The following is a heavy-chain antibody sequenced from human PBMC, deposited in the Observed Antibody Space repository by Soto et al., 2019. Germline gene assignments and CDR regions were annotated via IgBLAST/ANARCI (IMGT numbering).Heavy chain of an antibody. CDR1: GFTFSSYA. J-gene: IGHJ4*02. D-gene: IGHD6-13*01. Sequence: GGSLGLSCAASGFTFSSYAMSWVRQAPGKGLEWVSAISGSGGSTYYADSVKGRFTISRDNSKNTLYLQMNSLRAEDTAVYYCAKDEYAASWYEINFDYWGQGTLVTVSS. CDR2: ISGSGGST. V-gene: IGHV3-23*01. CDR3: AKDEYAASWYEINFDY.